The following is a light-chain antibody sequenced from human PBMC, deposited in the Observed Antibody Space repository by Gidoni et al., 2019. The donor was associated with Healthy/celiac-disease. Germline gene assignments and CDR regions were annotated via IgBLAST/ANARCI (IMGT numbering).Light chain of an antibody. V-gene: IGKV1-39*01. CDR3: QQSYSTPPFT. CDR2: AAS. J-gene: IGKJ3*01. CDR1: QIISSY. Sequence: DIQMTQSPSSLSASEGDRVTITCRASQIISSYLNWYQQKPGKAPNLLIYAASSLQSVVPSRLSGSGSVTDFTLTISSLQPEDFATYYFQQSYSTPPFTFGPGTKVDIK.